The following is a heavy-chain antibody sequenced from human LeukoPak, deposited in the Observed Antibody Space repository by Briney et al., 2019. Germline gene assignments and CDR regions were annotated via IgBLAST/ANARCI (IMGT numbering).Heavy chain of an antibody. CDR1: GVSFSTRGVG. J-gene: IGHJ4*02. CDR3: AHSPALFSVSYYHADY. D-gene: IGHD3-10*01. V-gene: IGHV2-5*02. Sequence: SGPTLVKPTQTLTLTWTFSGVSFSTRGVGVGWIRQPPGKALEWLALIYWDDHKRYSPSLKSRLTITKDTSENQVVLTMTNMDPVDTASYYCAHSPALFSVSYYHADYWGQGTLVTVSS. CDR2: IYWDDHK.